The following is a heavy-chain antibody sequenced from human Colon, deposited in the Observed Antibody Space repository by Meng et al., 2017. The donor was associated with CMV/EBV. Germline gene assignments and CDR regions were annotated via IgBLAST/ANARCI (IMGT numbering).Heavy chain of an antibody. CDR2: ITAGGIVT. Sequence: GGSLRLSCVVSGINLNDYAMNWVRQAPGQGLEWVSSITAGGIVTHYAASVKGRFTISRDNSKNTLYLQMNSLRAEDTAVYYCAKDRYYDFWSGFDYWGQGTLVTVSS. V-gene: IGHV3-23*01. CDR1: GINLNDYA. J-gene: IGHJ4*02. CDR3: AKDRYYDFWSGFDY. D-gene: IGHD3-3*01.